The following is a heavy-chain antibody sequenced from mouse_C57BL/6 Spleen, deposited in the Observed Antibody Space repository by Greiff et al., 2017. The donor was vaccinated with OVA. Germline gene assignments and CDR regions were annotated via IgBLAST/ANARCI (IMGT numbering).Heavy chain of an antibody. CDR2: IDPSDSYT. V-gene: IGHV1-69*01. J-gene: IGHJ4*01. Sequence: QVQLQQPGAELVMPGASVKLSCKASGYTFTSYWMHWVKQRPGQGLEWIGEIDPSDSYTNYNQKFKGKSTLTVDKSSSTAYMQLSSLTSEDSAVYYCASPITTVVAPYAMDYCGQGTSVTVSS. D-gene: IGHD1-1*01. CDR3: ASPITTVVAPYAMDY. CDR1: GYTFTSYW.